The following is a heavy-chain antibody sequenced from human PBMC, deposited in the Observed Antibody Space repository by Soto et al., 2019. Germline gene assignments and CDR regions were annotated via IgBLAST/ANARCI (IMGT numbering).Heavy chain of an antibody. J-gene: IGHJ4*02. Sequence: EVQLLESGGGLAQPGGSLRLSCVASGFAFSSYAMSWVRQAPGKGLEWVSAIDYTGDNTYYADSVKGRFTISRDNSRLYLHMNSLRAEDTAVYHCAKTSRGWSFDRWGQGTLVTVSS. CDR3: AKTSRGWSFDR. CDR2: IDYTGDNT. CDR1: GFAFSSYA. D-gene: IGHD6-19*01. V-gene: IGHV3-23*01.